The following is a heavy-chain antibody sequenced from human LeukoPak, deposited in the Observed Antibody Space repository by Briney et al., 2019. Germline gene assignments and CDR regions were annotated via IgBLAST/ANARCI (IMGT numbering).Heavy chain of an antibody. Sequence: ASVKVSCKVSGYTLTELSMHWVRQAPGKGLEWMGGFDPEDGETIYAQKFQGRVTMTEDTSTDTAYMELSSLRSNDTAVYYCARGYCTNGVCYRPFDYWGQGTLVTVSS. J-gene: IGHJ4*02. CDR1: GYTLTELS. D-gene: IGHD2-8*01. CDR2: FDPEDGET. V-gene: IGHV1-24*01. CDR3: ARGYCTNGVCYRPFDY.